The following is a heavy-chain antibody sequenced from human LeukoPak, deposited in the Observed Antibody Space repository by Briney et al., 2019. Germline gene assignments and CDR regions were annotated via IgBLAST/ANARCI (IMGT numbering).Heavy chain of an antibody. Sequence: GGSLRLSCAASGFTFSSYWMHWVRQAPGKGRVWVSRINSDGSSTSYADSVKGRFTISRDNAKNSLYLQMNSLRAEDTAVYYCARREGGFYSWGIAYWGQGTLVTVSS. CDR1: GFTFSSYW. CDR3: ARREGGFYSWGIAY. CDR2: INSDGSST. J-gene: IGHJ4*02. V-gene: IGHV3-74*01. D-gene: IGHD1-26*01.